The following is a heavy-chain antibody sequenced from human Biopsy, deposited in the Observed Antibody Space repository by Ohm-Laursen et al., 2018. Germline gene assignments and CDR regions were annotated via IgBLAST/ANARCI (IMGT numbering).Heavy chain of an antibody. D-gene: IGHD6-6*01. CDR2: ISETSSHI. CDR3: ARDSSRRAREGGMDV. Sequence: GSLRLSCAASGFSVSSYDMNWVRQAPGQGLEWISYISETSSHIYDAYSVRGRFTVARDIAKNSLYLQLNSLRVEDTAVYYCARDSSRRAREGGMDVWGQGTTVTVSS. J-gene: IGHJ6*02. CDR1: GFSVSSYD. V-gene: IGHV3-21*01.